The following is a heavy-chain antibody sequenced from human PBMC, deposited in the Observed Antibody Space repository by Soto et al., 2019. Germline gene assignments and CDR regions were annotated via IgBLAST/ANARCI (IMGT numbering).Heavy chain of an antibody. D-gene: IGHD2-2*01. Sequence: PSETLSLTCSFSGDSATSHYLTWIRQSPEKGPEWIGYIYYTGFSNYNPSLKSRLTISLDTSKNQFSLKLSSVTAADTAVYYCARKGPTRYNYYGMDVWGQGTTVTVSS. V-gene: IGHV4-59*02. J-gene: IGHJ6*02. CDR2: IYYTGFS. CDR3: ARKGPTRYNYYGMDV. CDR1: GDSATSHY.